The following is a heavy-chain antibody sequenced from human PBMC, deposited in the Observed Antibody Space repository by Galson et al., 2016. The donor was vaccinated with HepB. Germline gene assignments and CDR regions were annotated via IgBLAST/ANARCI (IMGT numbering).Heavy chain of an antibody. CDR2: ISYDGSNK. J-gene: IGHJ5*02. V-gene: IGHV3-30-3*01. D-gene: IGHD6-13*01. CDR1: GFTFNYYA. CDR3: ARARYSSSWGGFDP. Sequence: SLRLSCAASGFTFNYYAMHWVRQAPGKGLEWVAVISYDGSNKHYAESVKGRFTISRDISTNTLYLQMNSLRAEDTAVCYCARARYSSSWGGFDPWGQGTLVTVSS.